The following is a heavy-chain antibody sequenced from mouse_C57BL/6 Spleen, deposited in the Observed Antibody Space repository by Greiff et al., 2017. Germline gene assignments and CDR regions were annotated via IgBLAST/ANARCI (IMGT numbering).Heavy chain of an antibody. CDR1: GYSITSGYY. CDR3: ATLDSSGSFAY. D-gene: IGHD3-2*02. J-gene: IGHJ3*01. Sequence: EVQLQQSGPGLVKPSQSLSLTCSVTGYSITSGYYWNWIRQFPGNKLEWMGYISYDGSNNYNPSLKNRISITRDTSKNQFFLKLNSVTTEDTATYYCATLDSSGSFAYWGQGTLVTVSA. CDR2: ISYDGSN. V-gene: IGHV3-6*01.